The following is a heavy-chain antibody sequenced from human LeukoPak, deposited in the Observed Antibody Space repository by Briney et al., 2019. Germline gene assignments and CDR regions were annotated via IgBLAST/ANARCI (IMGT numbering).Heavy chain of an antibody. V-gene: IGHV3-9*01. Sequence: GGSQTLSCAASGSTFDAYAMRWARHAPGKGLECVSGISVNSGTRGYADSVKGPFTISRDNAKTSLYLQMNSLRAEDTALYYCAKDISSSPGRGTYYFDYWGQGTLVTVSS. J-gene: IGHJ4*02. CDR3: AKDISSSPGRGTYYFDY. D-gene: IGHD6-13*01. CDR1: GSTFDAYA. CDR2: ISVNSGTR.